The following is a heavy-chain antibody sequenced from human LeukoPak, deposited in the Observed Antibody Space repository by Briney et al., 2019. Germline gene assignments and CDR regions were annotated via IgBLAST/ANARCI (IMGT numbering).Heavy chain of an antibody. CDR3: ARGRADFWSGYGMDV. CDR1: GFTFSSYA. J-gene: IGHJ6*02. D-gene: IGHD3-3*01. Sequence: GGSLRLSGAASGFTFSSYAMAWVRQAPGKGLGWVAVLLYDGINKYYADSVKGRFTISRDNSKNTLYLQMNSLRAEDTAVYYCARGRADFWSGYGMDVWGQGTTVTVSS. V-gene: IGHV3-30-3*01. CDR2: LLYDGINK.